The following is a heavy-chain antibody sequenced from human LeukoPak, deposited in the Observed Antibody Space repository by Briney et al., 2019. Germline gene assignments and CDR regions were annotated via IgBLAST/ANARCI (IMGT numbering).Heavy chain of an antibody. Sequence: SGTLSLTCTVSGGSTSSSTYYWGWIRQPPGKGLEWIGSGYYSGSTYYNPSLKSRVTISVDTSQTQFSLKLSSVTAADTAVYYCARHVGSGSYFDYWGQGTLVTVSS. V-gene: IGHV4-39*01. CDR1: GGSTSSSTYY. D-gene: IGHD1-26*01. J-gene: IGHJ4*02. CDR3: ARHVGSGSYFDY. CDR2: GYYSGST.